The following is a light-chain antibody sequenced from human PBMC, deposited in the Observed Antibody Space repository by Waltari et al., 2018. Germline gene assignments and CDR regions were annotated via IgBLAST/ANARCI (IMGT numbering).Light chain of an antibody. Sequence: QSVLTQPPSVSAAPGQRVTISCSGGSSNIGNNYVSWYRQFPGTAPKLLIYEDRERPSAIPVPLSGSRSGTSATVDITGLQAGDEADYYCGTWDSSLSGAVFGGGTHLTVL. J-gene: IGLJ7*01. CDR3: GTWDSSLSGAV. V-gene: IGLV1-51*02. CDR1: SSNIGNNY. CDR2: EDR.